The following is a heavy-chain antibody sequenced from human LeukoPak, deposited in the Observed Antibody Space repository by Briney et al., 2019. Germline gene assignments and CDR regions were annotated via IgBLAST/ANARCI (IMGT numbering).Heavy chain of an antibody. CDR3: ARDCGILRIDCGDSLDI. CDR1: GFTFSSYA. J-gene: IGHJ3*02. Sequence: GGSLRLSCAASGFTFSSYAMHWVRQAPGKGLEWVANIKQDGSEKYYVDSVKGRFSISRDNARNSLHLQMSSLRAEDTAVYYCARDCGILRIDCGDSLDIWGQGTMVTVSS. D-gene: IGHD2-21*01. V-gene: IGHV3-7*03. CDR2: IKQDGSEK.